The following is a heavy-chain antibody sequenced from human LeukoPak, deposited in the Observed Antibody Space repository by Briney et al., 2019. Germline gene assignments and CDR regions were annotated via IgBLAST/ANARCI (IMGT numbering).Heavy chain of an antibody. D-gene: IGHD5-12*01. V-gene: IGHV1-8*01. CDR1: GYSSMDYD. CDR3: ARNSGLADC. CDR2: MNPKSGNT. J-gene: IGHJ4*02. Sequence: ASVKVSCKASGYSSMDYDISWVRQATGQGLEWMGWMNPKSGNTGYAEKFQGRVAMTRDTSVGTAYMELSSLRSEDTAVYYCARNSGLADCWGQGTLVAVSS.